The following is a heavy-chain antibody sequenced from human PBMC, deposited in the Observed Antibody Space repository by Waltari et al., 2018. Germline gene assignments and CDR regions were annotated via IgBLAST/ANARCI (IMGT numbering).Heavy chain of an antibody. J-gene: IGHJ5*02. D-gene: IGHD2-2*01. Sequence: QVQLVQSGAEVKKPGSSVKVSCKASGGTFSSYAISWVRQAPGQGLEWMGGIIPILGRANYAQKFQGRVTITADKSTSTAYMELSSLRSEDTAVYYCARDLGYCSSTSCNWFDPWGQGTLVTVSS. CDR1: GGTFSSYA. CDR3: ARDLGYCSSTSCNWFDP. V-gene: IGHV1-69*06. CDR2: IIPILGRA.